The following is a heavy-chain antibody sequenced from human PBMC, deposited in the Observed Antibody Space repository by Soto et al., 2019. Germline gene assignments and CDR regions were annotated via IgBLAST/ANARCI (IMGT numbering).Heavy chain of an antibody. CDR1: GGTFSSYA. V-gene: IGHV1-69*01. J-gene: IGHJ6*02. Sequence: QVQLVQSGAEVTKPGSSVKVSCKASGGTFSSYAISWVRQAPGQGLELMGGIIPISETTNYAQKFQGRVTITADESKSTDYMELSSLRSEETAVYYCARSQGSSTSLEIYYYYYCGMAVWGQGTTVTVSS. D-gene: IGHD2-2*01. CDR2: IIPISETT. CDR3: ARSQGSSTSLEIYYYYYCGMAV.